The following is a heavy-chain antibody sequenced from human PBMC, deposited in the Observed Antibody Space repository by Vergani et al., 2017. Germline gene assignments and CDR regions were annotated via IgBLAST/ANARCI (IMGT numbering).Heavy chain of an antibody. CDR3: VRARCSGPCFMSSWFDS. CDR1: GFSFSGYW. CDR2: IKSDGSIT. J-gene: IGHJ5*01. Sequence: EVQLVESGGGLIHPGGSLRLSCEGSGFSFSGYWMHWVRQSPEKGLVWVSRIKSDGSITNYADSVKGRFTISRDNAKNTLYLEMNSLRRDDTAIYYCVRARCSGPCFMSSWFDSWGQGTLVTVSP. D-gene: IGHD5-12*01. V-gene: IGHV3-74*01.